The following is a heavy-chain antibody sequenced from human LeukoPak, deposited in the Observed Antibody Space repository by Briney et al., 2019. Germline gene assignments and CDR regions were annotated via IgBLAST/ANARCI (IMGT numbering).Heavy chain of an antibody. CDR2: IDPSDSYT. CDR3: ARDDSSGYDY. D-gene: IGHD3-22*01. J-gene: IGHJ4*02. Sequence: PGESLKISCKGSGYSFTNYWISWVRQIPGKGLEWMGRIDPSDSYTNYSPSFQGHVTISADKSISTAYLQWSSLKASDTAMYYCARDDSSGYDYWGQGTLVTVSS. V-gene: IGHV5-10-1*01. CDR1: GYSFTNYW.